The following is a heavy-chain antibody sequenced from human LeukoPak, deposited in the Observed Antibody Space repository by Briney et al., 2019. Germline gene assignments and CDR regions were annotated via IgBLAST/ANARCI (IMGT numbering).Heavy chain of an antibody. D-gene: IGHD3-22*01. V-gene: IGHV3-74*01. Sequence: GGSLRLSCAASGFTFSSYWMHWVRQGPGKGLVWVSRINSDGSSTGYADSVKGRFTISRDNAKKSLYLQMDSLRAEDTAVYFCATTTNYDSSRYHYYFDYWGQGTLVTVSS. CDR1: GFTFSSYW. CDR2: INSDGSST. CDR3: ATTTNYDSSRYHYYFDY. J-gene: IGHJ4*02.